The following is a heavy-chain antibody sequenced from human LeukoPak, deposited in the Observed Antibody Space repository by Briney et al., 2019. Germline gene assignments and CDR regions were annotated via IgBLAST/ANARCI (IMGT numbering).Heavy chain of an antibody. CDR2: ITPNADRT. CDR3: AIMHGYYDGSGYWVQ. CDR1: GFTFSSYS. Sequence: GGSLRLSCTASGFTFSSYSMSWVRQAPGKGLEWVSFITPNADRTSYADSVEGRFTISRDNPRNTLYMQMNSLRDEDTALYYCAIMHGYYDGSGYWVQWGQGTLVTVSS. J-gene: IGHJ1*01. D-gene: IGHD3-22*01. V-gene: IGHV3-23*01.